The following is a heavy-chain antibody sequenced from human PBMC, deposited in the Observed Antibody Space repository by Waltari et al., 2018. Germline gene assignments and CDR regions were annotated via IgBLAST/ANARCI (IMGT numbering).Heavy chain of an antibody. V-gene: IGHV4-59*01. J-gene: IGHJ5*02. CDR1: GGSISSYY. Sequence: QVQLQESGPGLVKPSETLSLTCTVSGGSISSYYWSWIRQPPGKGLEWIGYIYYSGSTNYNPSLKSRVTISVDTSKNQFSLKLSSVTAADTAVYYCARAQGRDTAMVTWGQGTLVTVSS. D-gene: IGHD5-18*01. CDR2: IYYSGST. CDR3: ARAQGRDTAMVT.